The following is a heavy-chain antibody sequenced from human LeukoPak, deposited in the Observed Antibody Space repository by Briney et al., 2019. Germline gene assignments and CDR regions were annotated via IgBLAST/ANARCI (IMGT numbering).Heavy chain of an antibody. Sequence: GGSLRLSCAASGFTFSSYAMSWVRQAPGKGLEWVSAISGSGGSTYYADSVKGRFTISRDNSNNTLYLQMNSLRAEDTAIYYCARESSPENYFGSGRYYYYAMVVWGQGITVTVSS. CDR1: GFTFSSYA. J-gene: IGHJ6*02. D-gene: IGHD3-10*01. V-gene: IGHV3-23*01. CDR2: ISGSGGST. CDR3: ARESSPENYFGSGRYYYYAMVV.